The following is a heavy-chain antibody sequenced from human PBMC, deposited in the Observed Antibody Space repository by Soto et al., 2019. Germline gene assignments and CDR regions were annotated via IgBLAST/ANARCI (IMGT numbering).Heavy chain of an antibody. D-gene: IGHD2-21*01. V-gene: IGHV3-30*04. CDR1: GFTFSSYA. CDR2: ISYDGSER. Sequence: GGSLRLSCAASGFTFSSYAMHWVRQAPGKGLEWVAVISYDGSERNYVDSVKGRFTISRDNAENSLYLQMNSLRAEDTAVYYCASARHIGPWGQGTLVTVSS. CDR3: ASARHIGP. J-gene: IGHJ5*02.